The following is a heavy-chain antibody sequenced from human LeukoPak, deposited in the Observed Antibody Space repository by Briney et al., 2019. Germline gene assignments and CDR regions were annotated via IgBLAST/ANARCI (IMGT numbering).Heavy chain of an antibody. J-gene: IGHJ4*02. CDR1: GGSISTYY. CDR3: ARHGNYGKVSFDY. Sequence: SETLSLTCTVPGGSISTYYWSWIRQPPGKGLEWIGYIYYSGSTNYNPSLKSRVTISIDTSKNQFSLKLSSVTAADTAVYYCARHGNYGKVSFDYWGQGTLVTVSS. D-gene: IGHD3-16*01. V-gene: IGHV4-59*08. CDR2: IYYSGST.